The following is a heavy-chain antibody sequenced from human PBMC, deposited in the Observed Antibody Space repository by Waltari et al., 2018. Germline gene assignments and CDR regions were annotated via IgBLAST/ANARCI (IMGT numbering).Heavy chain of an antibody. CDR3: ASRSESSGTFDY. V-gene: IGHV4-34*01. CDR2: INHSGST. CDR1: GGSFSGYY. J-gene: IGHJ4*02. Sequence: QVQLQQWGAGLLTPSETLSLTCAVYGGSFSGYYWSWIRQPPGKGLEWIGEINHSGSTNYNPSLKSRVTISVDTSKNQFSLKLSSVTAADTAVYYCASRSESSGTFDYWGQGTLVTVSS. D-gene: IGHD3-22*01.